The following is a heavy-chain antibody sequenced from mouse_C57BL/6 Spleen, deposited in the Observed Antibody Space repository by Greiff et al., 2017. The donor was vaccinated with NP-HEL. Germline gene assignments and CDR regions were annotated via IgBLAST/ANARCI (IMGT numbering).Heavy chain of an antibody. CDR2: ISDGGSYT. Sequence: EVKLVESGGGLVKPGGSLKLSCAASGFTFSSYAMSWVRQTPEKRLEWVATISDGGSYTYYPDNVKGRFTISRDNAKNNLYLQMSHLKSEDTAMYYCARDFNFDVWGTGTTVTVSS. V-gene: IGHV5-4*01. J-gene: IGHJ1*03. CDR1: GFTFSSYA. CDR3: ARDFNFDV.